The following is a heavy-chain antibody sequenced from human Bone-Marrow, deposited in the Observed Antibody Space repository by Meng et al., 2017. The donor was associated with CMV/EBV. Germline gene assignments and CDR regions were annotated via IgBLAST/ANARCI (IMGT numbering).Heavy chain of an antibody. CDR2: INPNSGGT. CDR1: GYTFTGYY. V-gene: IGHV1-2*02. CDR3: ARVLVYMKVVPAAISYFDY. D-gene: IGHD2-2*01. J-gene: IGHJ4*02. Sequence: ASVKVFCKASGYTFTGYYMNWVRQDPGQGLEWMGWINPNSGGTNYAQKFQGRVTMTRDTSISTAYMELSRLRSDDTAVYYCARVLVYMKVVPAAISYFDYWGQGTLVTVSS.